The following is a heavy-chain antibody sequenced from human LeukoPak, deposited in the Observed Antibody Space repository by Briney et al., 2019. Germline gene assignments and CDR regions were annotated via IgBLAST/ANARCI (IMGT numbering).Heavy chain of an antibody. CDR2: FGINGGT. CDR1: GFTFSNSA. D-gene: IGHD1-26*01. V-gene: IGHV3-23*01. CDR3: VKRLVGTTTRYFGY. Sequence: GGSLRLSCAASGFTFSNSAMSWVRQAPGKGLEWVSTFGINGGTYYADSVKGRFIISKDRSDNKLYLQMNSLRAEDTAVYYCVKRLVGTTTRYFGYWGQGTLVTVSS. J-gene: IGHJ4*02.